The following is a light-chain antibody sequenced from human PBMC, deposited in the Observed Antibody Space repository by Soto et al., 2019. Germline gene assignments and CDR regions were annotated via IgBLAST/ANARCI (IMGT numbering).Light chain of an antibody. CDR3: QRLDDYPLT. CDR2: ATS. J-gene: IGKJ4*01. Sequence: DIQLTQSPSFLSASVGDRITITCRASQGLRGNLAWYQHKPGKVPKVLISATSSLQSGVPSRFSGSGSGTEFNLTISCLQPEDFATYYCQRLDDYPLTFGGGTKVEMK. V-gene: IGKV1-9*01. CDR1: QGLRGN.